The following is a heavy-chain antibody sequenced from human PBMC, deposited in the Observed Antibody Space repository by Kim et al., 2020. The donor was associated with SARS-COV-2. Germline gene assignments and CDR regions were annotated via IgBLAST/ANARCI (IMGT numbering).Heavy chain of an antibody. J-gene: IGHJ4*02. Sequence: SETLSLTCAVSGGSISSSNWWSWVRQPPGKGLEWIGEIYHSGSTNYNPSLKSRVTISVDKSKNQFSLKLSSVTAADTAVYYCARNIAAAGTPSYYFDYWGQGTLVTVSS. CDR3: ARNIAAAGTPSYYFDY. D-gene: IGHD6-13*01. CDR2: IYHSGST. CDR1: GGSISSSNW. V-gene: IGHV4-4*02.